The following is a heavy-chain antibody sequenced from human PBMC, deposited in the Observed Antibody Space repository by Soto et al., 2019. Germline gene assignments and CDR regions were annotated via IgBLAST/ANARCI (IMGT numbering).Heavy chain of an antibody. CDR1: GFTFSSYA. CDR2: ISGSGGST. Sequence: PVGSLRLSCAASGFTFSSYAMSWVRQAPGKGLEWVSAISGSGGSTYYADSVKGRFTISRDNSKNTLYLQMNSLRAEDTAVYYCAKDRVDTAMVRGNWFDPWGQGTLVTVSS. J-gene: IGHJ5*02. D-gene: IGHD5-18*01. V-gene: IGHV3-23*01. CDR3: AKDRVDTAMVRGNWFDP.